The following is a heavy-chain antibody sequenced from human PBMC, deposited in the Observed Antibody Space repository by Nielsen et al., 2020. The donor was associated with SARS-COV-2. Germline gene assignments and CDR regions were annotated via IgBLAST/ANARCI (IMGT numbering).Heavy chain of an antibody. D-gene: IGHD6-19*01. CDR1: GFTFSSYG. J-gene: IGHJ6*02. Sequence: GESLKISCAASGFTFSSYGMHWVRQAPGKGLEWVAVISYDGSNKYYADSVKGRFTISRDNSKNTLYLQMNSLRAEDTAVYYCAKGQPGIAVAGDYYGMDVWGQGTTVTVSS. CDR2: ISYDGSNK. V-gene: IGHV3-30*18. CDR3: AKGQPGIAVAGDYYGMDV.